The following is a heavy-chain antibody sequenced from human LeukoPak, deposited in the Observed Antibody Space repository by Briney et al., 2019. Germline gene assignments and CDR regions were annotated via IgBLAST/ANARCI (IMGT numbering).Heavy chain of an antibody. J-gene: IGHJ4*02. V-gene: IGHV1-2*02. CDR3: ARAYTSGWYIGY. CDR2: INPNNGGT. Sequence: ASVKVSCKASGYTFTSYGISWVRQAPAQGLAWMGWINPNNGGTNYAQKFQDRVTMTRDTSINTAYMELSSLRSADTAVYYCARAYTSGWYIGYWGQGTLVTVSS. CDR1: GYTFTSYG. D-gene: IGHD6-19*01.